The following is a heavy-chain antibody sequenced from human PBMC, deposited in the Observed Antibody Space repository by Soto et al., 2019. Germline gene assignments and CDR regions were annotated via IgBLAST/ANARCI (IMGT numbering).Heavy chain of an antibody. CDR3: AKDYGDYTYYFDY. Sequence: GXSLILSCAASECTFHDYPMHCVRQAPGKGLEWVSGISWNSGSIGYADSVKGRFTISRDNARNSLYLQMNSLRAEDTALYYCAKDYGDYTYYFDYWGQGTLVTVSS. V-gene: IGHV3-9*01. CDR2: ISWNSGSI. J-gene: IGHJ4*02. D-gene: IGHD4-17*01. CDR1: ECTFHDYP.